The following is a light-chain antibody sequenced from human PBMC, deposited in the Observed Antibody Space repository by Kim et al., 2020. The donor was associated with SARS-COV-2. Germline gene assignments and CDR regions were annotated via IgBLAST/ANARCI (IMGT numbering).Light chain of an antibody. Sequence: EIVLTQSPATLSLSPGVRATLSCRASQSVSSDLAWYQQKPGQSPRLLIYDASNRATGIPARFSGSGSGTDFTLSISSLEPEDFAIYYCPHRSNRPTYTFGQGTKLEI. CDR3: PHRSNRPTYT. V-gene: IGKV3-11*01. J-gene: IGKJ2*01. CDR2: DAS. CDR1: QSVSSD.